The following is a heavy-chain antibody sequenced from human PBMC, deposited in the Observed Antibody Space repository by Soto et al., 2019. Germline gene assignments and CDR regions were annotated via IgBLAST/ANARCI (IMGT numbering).Heavy chain of an antibody. V-gene: IGHV1-69*13. CDR3: ARGNGITMVRGVIIKRKASDP. CDR1: GGTFSSYA. Sequence: WASVKVSCKASGGTFSSYAISWVRQAPGQGLEWMGGIIPIFGTANYAQKFQGRVTITADESTSTAYMELSSLRSEDTAVYYCARGNGITMVRGVIIKRKASDPWGQGTLVTVSS. J-gene: IGHJ5*02. D-gene: IGHD3-10*01. CDR2: IIPIFGTA.